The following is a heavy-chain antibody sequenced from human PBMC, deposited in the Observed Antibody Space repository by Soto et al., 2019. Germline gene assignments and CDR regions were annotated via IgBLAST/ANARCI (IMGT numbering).Heavy chain of an antibody. CDR1: GFTFSDHG. CDR3: AKDRTIASRTFDS. CDR2: ISGSVGST. D-gene: IGHD6-6*01. J-gene: IGHJ4*02. Sequence: PGGSLRLSCTASGFTFSDHGMHWVRHAPGKGLEWVASISGSVGSTFYADSVKGRFTISRDNYLNTLDLQMNSLRAEDTAVYYCAKDRTIASRTFDSWGQGALVTVSS. V-gene: IGHV3-23*01.